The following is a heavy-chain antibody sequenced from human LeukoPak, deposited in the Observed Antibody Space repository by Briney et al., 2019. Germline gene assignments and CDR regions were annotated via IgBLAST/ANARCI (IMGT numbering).Heavy chain of an antibody. V-gene: IGHV4-59*01. CDR3: ARDRRDDLDAFDI. CDR2: IYYSGST. CDR1: GGSISSYY. J-gene: IGHJ3*02. Sequence: SETLSLTCTVSGGSISSYYWSWIRQHPGKGLEWIGYIYYSGSTNYNPSLKSRVTISVDTSKNQFSLKLSSVTAADTAMYYCARDRRDDLDAFDIWGQGTMVTVSS. D-gene: IGHD1-1*01.